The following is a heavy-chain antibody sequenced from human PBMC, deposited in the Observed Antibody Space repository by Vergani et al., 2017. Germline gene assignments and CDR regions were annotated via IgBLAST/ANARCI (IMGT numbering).Heavy chain of an antibody. V-gene: IGHV3-30*18. D-gene: IGHD6-19*01. CDR3: AKLYSSGWGGRQDY. CDR1: GFTFSSYG. CDR2: ISYDGSNK. J-gene: IGHJ4*02. Sequence: QVQLVESGGGVVQPGRSLRLSCAASGFTFSSYGMHWVRQAPGKGLEWVAVISYDGSNKYYADSVKGRFTISRDNSKNTLYLQMNSLRAEDTDVYYCAKLYSSGWGGRQDYWGQGTLVTVSS.